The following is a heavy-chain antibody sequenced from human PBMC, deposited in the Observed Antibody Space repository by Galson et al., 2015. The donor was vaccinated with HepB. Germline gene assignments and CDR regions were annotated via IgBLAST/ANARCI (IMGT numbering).Heavy chain of an antibody. J-gene: IGHJ3*02. Sequence: SVKVSCKASGYTFTSYGISWVRQAPGQGLEWMGWISAYNGNTNYAQKLQGRVTMTTDTSTSTAYMELRSLRSDDTAVYYCARDPSFDWLQHAFDIWGQGTMVTVSS. CDR3: ARDPSFDWLQHAFDI. V-gene: IGHV1-18*01. D-gene: IGHD3-9*01. CDR1: GYTFTSYG. CDR2: ISAYNGNT.